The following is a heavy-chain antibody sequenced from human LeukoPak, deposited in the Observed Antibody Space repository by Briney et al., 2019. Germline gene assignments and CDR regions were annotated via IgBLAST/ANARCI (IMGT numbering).Heavy chain of an antibody. V-gene: IGHV3-30*04. Sequence: PGRSLRLSCAASGVTFSSFAMHWVRQAPGKGLEWVAVISYHGRDTYYADSVKGRFTISRDNSENTLYLQLNSLGAEDTAVYYCAAQPCSVGRCYLDYWGQGTLVTVSS. CDR2: ISYHGRDT. CDR1: GVTFSSFA. D-gene: IGHD2-15*01. CDR3: AAQPCSVGRCYLDY. J-gene: IGHJ4*02.